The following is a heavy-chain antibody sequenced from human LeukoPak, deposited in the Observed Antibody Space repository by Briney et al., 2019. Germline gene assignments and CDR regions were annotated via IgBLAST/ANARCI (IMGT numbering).Heavy chain of an antibody. J-gene: IGHJ4*02. V-gene: IGHV1-2*02. Sequence: ASVKVSCKASGYTFTGYYMHWVRQAPGQGLEWMGWINPNSGGTNYAQQFQGRLTMTRDTSISTAYMELSRLRSDDTAVYYCARVKAGYSSGWYSDYWGQGTLVTVSS. CDR3: ARVKAGYSSGWYSDY. CDR1: GYTFTGYY. CDR2: INPNSGGT. D-gene: IGHD6-19*01.